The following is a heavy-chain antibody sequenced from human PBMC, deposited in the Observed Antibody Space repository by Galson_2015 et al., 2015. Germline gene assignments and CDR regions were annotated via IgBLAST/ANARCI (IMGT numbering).Heavy chain of an antibody. J-gene: IGHJ4*02. CDR1: GGTFSIFA. Sequence: SVKVSCKASGGTFSIFAISWVRQAPGQRLEWMGGHLPIYGTPNYAQKFQGRVTITADESTSTAYMELSSLTSEDTAVFYCATSNADVYCSGGSCYLDSWGQGTLVTVSS. V-gene: IGHV1-69*13. CDR2: HLPIYGTP. CDR3: ATSNADVYCSGGSCYLDS. D-gene: IGHD2-15*01.